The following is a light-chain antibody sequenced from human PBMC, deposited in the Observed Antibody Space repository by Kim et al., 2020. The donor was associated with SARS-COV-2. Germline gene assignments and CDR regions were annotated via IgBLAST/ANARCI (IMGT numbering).Light chain of an antibody. V-gene: IGLV2-23*01. CDR3: CSYAGSSRV. Sequence: QSALTQPASVSGSPGQSITITCTGTSSDVGSYNLVSWYQQHPGKAPKLMIYEGSKRTSGVSNRFSGSKSGNTASLTISGLQAEDEADYYCCSYAGSSRVFGGGTQLTVL. CDR2: EGS. J-gene: IGLJ3*02. CDR1: SSDVGSYNL.